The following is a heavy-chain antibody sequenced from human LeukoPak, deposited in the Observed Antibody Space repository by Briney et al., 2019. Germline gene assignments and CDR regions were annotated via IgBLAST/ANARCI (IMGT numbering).Heavy chain of an antibody. CDR3: AKDLTRRRDGYNFDP. V-gene: IGHV3-23*01. CDR2: ISGSGGST. Sequence: GGPLRLSCAASGFTFSSYAMSWVRQAPGKGLEWVSAISGSGGSTYYADSVKGRFTISRDNSENTLYLQMNSLRAEDTAVYYCAKDLTRRRDGYNFDPWGQGTLVTVSS. J-gene: IGHJ5*02. D-gene: IGHD5-24*01. CDR1: GFTFSSYA.